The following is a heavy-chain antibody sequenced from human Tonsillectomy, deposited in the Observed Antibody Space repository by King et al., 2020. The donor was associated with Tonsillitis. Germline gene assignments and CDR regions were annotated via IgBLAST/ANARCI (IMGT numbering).Heavy chain of an antibody. CDR3: AREDCDAARSSGMDV. J-gene: IGHJ6*02. CDR1: GFTFSTSS. V-gene: IGHV3-21*01. Sequence: VQLVESGGGLVNPGGSLRLSCAASGFTFSTSSMNWVRQAPGKGLEWVAYIDTSSSYIYYADSLKGRFTISRDNAENSLYLQMNSLRAEDTAVYYCAREDCDAARSSGMDVWGQGTRVTVS. CDR2: IDTSSSYI. D-gene: IGHD2-2*01.